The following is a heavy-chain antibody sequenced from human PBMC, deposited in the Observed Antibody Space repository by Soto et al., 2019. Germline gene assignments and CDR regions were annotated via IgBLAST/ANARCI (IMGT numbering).Heavy chain of an antibody. CDR2: MNPNSGNT. CDR3: ARMATSGTLNWFDP. CDR1: GYTFGNND. V-gene: IGHV1-8*01. J-gene: IGHJ5*02. Sequence: ASLKVSCKASGYTFGNNDISWVRQATGQGLEWMGWMNPNSGNTGYAQKFQGRVSMTRNTSITTAYLELSSLRSDDTAIYYCARMATSGTLNWFDPWGQGTLVTVS.